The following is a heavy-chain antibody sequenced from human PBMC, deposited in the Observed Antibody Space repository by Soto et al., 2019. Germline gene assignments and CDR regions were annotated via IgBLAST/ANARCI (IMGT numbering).Heavy chain of an antibody. J-gene: IGHJ3*02. CDR3: AREGGEYSGSYDAFDI. CDR1: GGSISSGGYS. V-gene: IGHV4-30-2*01. CDR2: IYHSGST. Sequence: PSETLSLTCAVSGGSISSGGYSWSWIRQPPGKGLEWIGYIYHSGSTYYNPSLKSRVTISVDTSKNQFSLKLSSVTAADTAVYYCAREGGEYSGSYDAFDIWGQGTMVTVSS. D-gene: IGHD1-26*01.